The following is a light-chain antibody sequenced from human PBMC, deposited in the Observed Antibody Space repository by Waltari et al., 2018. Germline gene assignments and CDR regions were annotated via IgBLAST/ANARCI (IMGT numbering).Light chain of an antibody. CDR1: NSDVGNYNY. V-gene: IGLV2-23*02. J-gene: IGLJ2*01. CDR3: CSYAGTSTVI. CDR2: GVS. Sequence: QSALTQPASVSGSPGQSITMSCTGTNSDVGNYNYVSWYQHHPGTAPKVIIFGVSKRPSGVSDRFSGAKSGNTASLTISGLQTEDEADYYCCSYAGTSTVIFGGGTKLTVL.